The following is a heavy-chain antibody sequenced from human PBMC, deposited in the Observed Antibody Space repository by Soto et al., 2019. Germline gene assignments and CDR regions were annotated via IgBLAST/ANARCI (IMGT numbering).Heavy chain of an antibody. V-gene: IGHV1-24*01. CDR2: FDPEDGET. CDR1: GYTLTELS. D-gene: IGHD2-2*01. CDR3: ATTKDIVLVPAALDQGMDV. J-gene: IGHJ6*02. Sequence: GASVKVSCKVSGYTLTELSMHWVRQAPGKGLEWMGGFDPEDGETIYAQKFQGRVTMTEDTSTDTAYMELSSLRSEDTAVYYCATTKDIVLVPAALDQGMDVWGQGTTVTVS.